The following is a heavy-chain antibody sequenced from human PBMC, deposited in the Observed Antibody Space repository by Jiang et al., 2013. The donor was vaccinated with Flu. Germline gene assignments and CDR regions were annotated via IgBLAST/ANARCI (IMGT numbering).Heavy chain of an antibody. D-gene: IGHD2-21*02. CDR2: TYYRSKWYN. V-gene: IGHV6-1*01. CDR3: ARGYCRGDCYSDSAFHI. J-gene: IGHJ3*02. CDR1: EDSVSSNSTA. Sequence: SQTLSLTCVISEDSVSSNSTAWNWIRQSPSRGLEWLGRTYYRSKWYNDYALSVQSRITINPDTSKNQFSLHLNSVTPEDTAVYYCARGYCRGDCYSDSAFHIWGRGTVVTVSS.